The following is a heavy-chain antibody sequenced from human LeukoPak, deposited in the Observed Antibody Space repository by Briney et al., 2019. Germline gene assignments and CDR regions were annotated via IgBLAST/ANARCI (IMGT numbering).Heavy chain of an antibody. J-gene: IGHJ4*02. CDR3: ARAIAVAGTQFDY. CDR2: IYYSGST. D-gene: IGHD6-19*01. V-gene: IGHV4-59*01. CDR1: GGSISSYY. Sequence: PSETLSLTCSVSGGSISSYYWSWIRQPPGKGLEWIGYIYYSGSTNYNPSLKSRVTISVDTSKNQFSLKLSSVTAADTAVYYCARAIAVAGTQFDYWGQGTLVTVSS.